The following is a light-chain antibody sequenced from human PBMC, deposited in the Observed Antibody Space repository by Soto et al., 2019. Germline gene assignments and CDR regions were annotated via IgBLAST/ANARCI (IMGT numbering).Light chain of an antibody. CDR3: LSYTSANTRV. CDR1: SSDVGGYKF. CDR2: AVN. Sequence: QSVLTQPASVSASPGQSITISCTGTSSDVGGYKFVSWYQHHPGKAPKLMIYAVNNRTSGVSNRFSGSKSGNTAALTISGLQPDDEADYYCLSYTSANTRVFGGGTPLTV. V-gene: IGLV2-14*01. J-gene: IGLJ3*02.